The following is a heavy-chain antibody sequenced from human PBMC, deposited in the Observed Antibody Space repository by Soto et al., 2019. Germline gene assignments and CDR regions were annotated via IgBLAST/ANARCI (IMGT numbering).Heavy chain of an antibody. J-gene: IGHJ3*02. CDR1: GFTFSDHY. V-gene: IGHV3-72*01. CDR3: ARGGYDYIWGSYRPSGAFDI. D-gene: IGHD3-16*02. CDR2: TRNKANSYTT. Sequence: GGSLRLSCAASGFTFSDHYMDWVRQAPGKGLEWVGRTRNKANSYTTEYAASVKGRFTISGDDSKNSLYLQMNSLKTEDTAVYYCARGGYDYIWGSYRPSGAFDIWGQGTMVTVSS.